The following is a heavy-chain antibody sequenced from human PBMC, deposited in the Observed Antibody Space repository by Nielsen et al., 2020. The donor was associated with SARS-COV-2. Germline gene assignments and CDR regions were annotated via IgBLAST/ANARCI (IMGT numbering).Heavy chain of an antibody. CDR3: ARWAYYGSGSYSDYYYGMDV. CDR1: GFTFSRYA. D-gene: IGHD3-10*01. Sequence: GGSLRLSCAASGFTFSRYAMHWVRPSPGTALEYVSAISSNGGSTYYANSVKGRFTISRDNSKNTPYLQMGSLRAEDMAVYYCARWAYYGSGSYSDYYYGMDVWGQGTTVTVSS. CDR2: ISSNGGST. J-gene: IGHJ6*02. V-gene: IGHV3-64*01.